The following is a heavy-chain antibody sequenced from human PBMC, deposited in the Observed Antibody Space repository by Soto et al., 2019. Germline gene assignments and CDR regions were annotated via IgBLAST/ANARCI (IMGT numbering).Heavy chain of an antibody. D-gene: IGHD3-3*01. Sequence: ASVKVSCKASGYTFTSYGISWVRQAPGQGLEWMGWISAYNGNTNYAQELQGRVTMTTDTSTSTAYMELRSLRSDDTAVYYCARDYDFWSGYYSGYWGQGTLVTVSS. CDR2: ISAYNGNT. J-gene: IGHJ4*02. CDR3: ARDYDFWSGYYSGY. V-gene: IGHV1-18*04. CDR1: GYTFTSYG.